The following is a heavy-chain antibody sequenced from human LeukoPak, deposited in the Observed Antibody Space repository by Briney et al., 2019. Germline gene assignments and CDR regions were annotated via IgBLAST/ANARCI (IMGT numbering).Heavy chain of an antibody. J-gene: IGHJ4*02. V-gene: IGHV3-7*01. D-gene: IGHD5-18*01. CDR3: ATKGYSYAKGY. Sequence: GGSLRLSCAASGFTFSSYWMSWVRQAPGKGLEWVANIKRDGSEKYYVDSVKGRFTISRDNAKNSLYLQMNSLRAEDTAVYYCATKGYSYAKGYWGQGTLVTVSS. CDR2: IKRDGSEK. CDR1: GFTFSSYW.